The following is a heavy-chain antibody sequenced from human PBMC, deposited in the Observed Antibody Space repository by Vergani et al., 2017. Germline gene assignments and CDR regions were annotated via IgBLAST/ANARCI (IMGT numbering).Heavy chain of an antibody. CDR2: IDHTGRP. Sequence: QVQLQQWGGGLLKPSETLSLTCVETGGSFTSYHWTWLRQSPGEGLERVGDIDHTGRPDYNPSLKSRLNMSVDKSRNQFSLTLNSVTATDTAIYFCARVNTETNGHLYYCYYLDVWGQGTAVTVS. J-gene: IGHJ6*03. CDR3: ARVNTETNGHLYYCYYLDV. D-gene: IGHD4-11*01. V-gene: IGHV4-34*01. CDR1: GGSFTSYH.